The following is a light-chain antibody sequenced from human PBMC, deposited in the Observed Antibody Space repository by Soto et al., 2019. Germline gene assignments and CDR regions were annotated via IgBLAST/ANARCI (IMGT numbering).Light chain of an antibody. J-gene: IGKJ3*01. CDR1: QSVTSSY. V-gene: IGKV3-20*01. CDR2: DAS. Sequence: PGARATLSCRASQSVTSSYLAWYQQKPGQAPRLLIYDASTRATDIPDRFSGSGSGTDFTLTISRLEPEDFAVYYCQQYDNSPTFGPGTKVDIK. CDR3: QQYDNSPT.